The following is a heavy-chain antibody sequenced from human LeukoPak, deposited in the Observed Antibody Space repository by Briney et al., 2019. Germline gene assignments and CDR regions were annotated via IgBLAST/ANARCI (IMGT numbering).Heavy chain of an antibody. J-gene: IGHJ4*02. CDR3: AKAQDGYSSGWYYFDY. CDR2: IKQDGSEQ. Sequence: GGSLRLSCAASGFTFSSYWMNWVRQAPGKGLEWVANIKQDGSEQYYVDSVKGRFTVSRDNAKNSLYLQMNSLRAEDMALYYCAKAQDGYSSGWYYFDYWGQGTLVTVSS. D-gene: IGHD6-19*01. CDR1: GFTFSSYW. V-gene: IGHV3-7*03.